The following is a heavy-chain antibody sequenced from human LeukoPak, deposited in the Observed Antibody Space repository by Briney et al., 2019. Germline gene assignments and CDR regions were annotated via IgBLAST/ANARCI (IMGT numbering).Heavy chain of an antibody. J-gene: IGHJ3*02. D-gene: IGHD4-17*01. CDR1: GFTVSSNY. Sequence: GSLRLSCAASGFTVSSNYMSWVRQAPGKGLEWVSVIYSGGTTYYADSVKGRFTISRDNSNNTLYLQMNSLRAEDTAAYYCARGPVTRFEIWGQGTMVTVSS. CDR2: IYSGGTT. CDR3: ARGPVTRFEI. V-gene: IGHV3-53*01.